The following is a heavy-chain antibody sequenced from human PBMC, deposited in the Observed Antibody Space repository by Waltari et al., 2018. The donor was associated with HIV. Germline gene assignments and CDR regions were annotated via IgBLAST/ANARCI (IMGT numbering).Heavy chain of an antibody. Sequence: QVQLAPSGPGLVKPLQTLPLTCSLSGGRVSSNSAAWDWIRPSPWRGLEWLGRTYYRSKWYNDYAVSVKSRITINPDTSKNQFSLQLNSVTPEDTAVYYCARGLRSGWYVVYFDYWGQGTLVTVSS. J-gene: IGHJ4*02. D-gene: IGHD6-19*01. V-gene: IGHV6-1*01. CDR2: TYYRSKWYN. CDR3: ARGLRSGWYVVYFDY. CDR1: GGRVSSNSAA.